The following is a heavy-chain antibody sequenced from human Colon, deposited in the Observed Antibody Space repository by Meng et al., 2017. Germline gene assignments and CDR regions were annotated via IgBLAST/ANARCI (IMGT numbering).Heavy chain of an antibody. J-gene: IGHJ5*02. CDR1: CGSTSGYY. D-gene: IGHD3-22*01. CDR3: ARVCPPEYYYDSSGYLNWFDP. CDR2: INHSGST. Sequence: QWVHSLWYPPVSLSLPCAVDCGSTSGYYWSWISQPPGTGLEWIGEINHSGSTNYNPSLKSRVTISVDTSKNQFSLKLSSVTAADTAVYYCARVCPPEYYYDSSGYLNWFDPWGQGTLVTVSS. V-gene: IGHV4-34*02.